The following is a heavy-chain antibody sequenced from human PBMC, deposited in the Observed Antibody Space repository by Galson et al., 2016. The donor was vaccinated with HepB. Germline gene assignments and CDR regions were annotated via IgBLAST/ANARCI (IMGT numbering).Heavy chain of an antibody. D-gene: IGHD2-8*02. J-gene: IGHJ4*02. Sequence: CAASGFAFSDYYMNWIRQAPGKGLEWVSYISSGGSTQMYAESVQGRFTISRGNTKNSVYLQMDSLRAEDTALYFCARDSTGWNFDYWGQGALVTVSS. CDR1: GFAFSDYY. CDR3: ARDSTGWNFDY. CDR2: ISSGGSTQ. V-gene: IGHV3-11*01.